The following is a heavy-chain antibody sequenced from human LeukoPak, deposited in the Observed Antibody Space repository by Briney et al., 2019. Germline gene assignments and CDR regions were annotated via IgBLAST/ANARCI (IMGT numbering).Heavy chain of an antibody. CDR1: GGSISSYY. V-gene: IGHV4-59*01. Sequence: SETLSLTCTVSGGSISSYYWSWLRQPPGKGLEWIGYIYYSGTTNYNPSLKSRVTISVDTSKNQFSLKLSSVTAADTAVYYCAREIAVAWYEDERDAFDIWGQGTMVTVSS. D-gene: IGHD6-19*01. J-gene: IGHJ3*02. CDR2: IYYSGTT. CDR3: AREIAVAWYEDERDAFDI.